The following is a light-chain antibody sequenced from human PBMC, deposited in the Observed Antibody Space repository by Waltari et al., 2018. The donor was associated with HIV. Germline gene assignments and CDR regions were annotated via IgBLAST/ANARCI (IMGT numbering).Light chain of an antibody. J-gene: IGLJ1*01. CDR3: SSYTSSSTLYV. CDR2: EVT. CDR1: NSDVGNYNL. V-gene: IGLV2-14*02. Sequence: QSALTQPASVSGSPGQSITISCTGTNSDVGNYNLVSWYRQHPDKAPKLLIFEVTRLPSGVSDRFSGSKSGNTASLTISGLQAEDEADYYCSSYTSSSTLYVFGTGTKVTVL.